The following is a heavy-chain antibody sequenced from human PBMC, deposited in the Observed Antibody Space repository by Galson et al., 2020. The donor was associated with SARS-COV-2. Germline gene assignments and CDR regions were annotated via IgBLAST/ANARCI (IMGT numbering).Heavy chain of an antibody. D-gene: IGHD3-22*01. CDR1: GDSITTYY. V-gene: IGHV4-59*01. Sequence: SETLSLTCAVSGDSITTYYWNWIRQPPGKGLEWIGYIHYSGIANYNPSLKSRVTISLDTSKNQFSLRLSSVTAADTAIYYCARSYYSNGRGYGGESFYYYMDVWGKGTTVTVSS. CDR2: IHYSGIA. J-gene: IGHJ6*03. CDR3: ARSYYSNGRGYGGESFYYYMDV.